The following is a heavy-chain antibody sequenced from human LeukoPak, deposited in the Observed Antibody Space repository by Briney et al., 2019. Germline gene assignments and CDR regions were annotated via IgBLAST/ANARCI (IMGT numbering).Heavy chain of an antibody. D-gene: IGHD6-19*01. Sequence: GASVKVSCKASGYTFTSYGISWVRQAPGQGLEWMGWISAYNGNTNYAQKLQGRVTMTTDTSTSTAYMELRSLRSDDTAVYYCARLTWDSSGWYVPPYYYYYVDVWGKGTTVTVSS. CDR1: GYTFTSYG. V-gene: IGHV1-18*01. CDR2: ISAYNGNT. CDR3: ARLTWDSSGWYVPPYYYYYVDV. J-gene: IGHJ6*03.